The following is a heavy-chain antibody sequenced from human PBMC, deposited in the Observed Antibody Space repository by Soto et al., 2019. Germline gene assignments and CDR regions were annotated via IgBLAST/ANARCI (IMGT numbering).Heavy chain of an antibody. Sequence: QVQLLESGGGVVQPGRSLRLSCAASGFTFSSYDMHWFRQPPGKGLEWWAVIWYDGTSNYYADSVKGRFTISGDNSKNALYLQMNSVSAEHTAVYYCARDRTDLELSIYYGMDVWGHRTTVTVSS. V-gene: IGHV3-33*01. J-gene: IGHJ6*02. CDR2: IWYDGTSN. CDR3: ARDRTDLELSIYYGMDV. CDR1: GFTFSSYD. D-gene: IGHD1-7*01.